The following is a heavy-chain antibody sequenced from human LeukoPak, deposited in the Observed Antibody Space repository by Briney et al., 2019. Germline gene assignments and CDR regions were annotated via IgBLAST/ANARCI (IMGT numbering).Heavy chain of an antibody. CDR3: ARPSHDVVVPAAMSFVWFDP. CDR1: GNTFTNYA. V-gene: IGHV1-69*05. Sequence: SVKVSCKASGNTFTNYAIGWVRQAPGQGLEYMGGIVPMFGSTNYAHNFQGRITITTDPSTTTAYMELSSLKSEDTAVYYCARPSHDVVVPAAMSFVWFDPWGQGTLVTVSS. D-gene: IGHD2-2*01. CDR2: IVPMFGST. J-gene: IGHJ5*02.